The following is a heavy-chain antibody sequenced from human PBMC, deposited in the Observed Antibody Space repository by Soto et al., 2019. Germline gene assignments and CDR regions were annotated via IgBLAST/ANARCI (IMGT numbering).Heavy chain of an antibody. V-gene: IGHV4-4*02. D-gene: IGHD6-13*01. CDR1: GGSISSTDW. J-gene: IGHJ4*02. Sequence: TLSLTCAVSGGSISSTDWWSWVRQSPGKGLEWIGEVHHSGSTNYNPSLKSRVTISVDTSKNQFSLKLSSVTAADTAVYYWAKRSSGWFGCFDYWGQETLVPVPS. CDR2: VHHSGST. CDR3: AKRSSGWFGCFDY.